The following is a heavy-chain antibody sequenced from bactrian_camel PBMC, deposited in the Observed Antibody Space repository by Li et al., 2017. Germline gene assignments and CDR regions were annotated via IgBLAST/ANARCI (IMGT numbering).Heavy chain of an antibody. CDR1: GYTSFIDC. Sequence: HVQLVESGGGSVQAGGSLKLSCTYSGYTSFIDCMGWFRQAPGKEREGVAAFDSLDCRTYADSVKGRFTVSKDTARNTLTLQMDDLKPEDSAMYYCAAAGRALSPLDGQWYRMWGHGTQVTVS. CDR2: FDSLDCR. J-gene: IGHJ4*01. CDR3: AAAGRALSPLDGQWYRM. V-gene: IGHV3S53*01. D-gene: IGHD2*01.